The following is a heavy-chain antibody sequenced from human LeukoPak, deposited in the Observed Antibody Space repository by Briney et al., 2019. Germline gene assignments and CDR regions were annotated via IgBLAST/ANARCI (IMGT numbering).Heavy chain of an antibody. CDR1: GFTFSSYE. Sequence: PGGSLRLSCAASGFTFSSYEMNWVRQAPGKGLEWVSYISSSGSTIYYADSVKGRFTISRDNAKNSLYLQMNSLRAEDTAVYYCARDDEGSGYDYYYFDYWGQGTLVTVS. D-gene: IGHD5-12*01. CDR2: ISSSGSTI. V-gene: IGHV3-48*03. J-gene: IGHJ4*02. CDR3: ARDDEGSGYDYYYFDY.